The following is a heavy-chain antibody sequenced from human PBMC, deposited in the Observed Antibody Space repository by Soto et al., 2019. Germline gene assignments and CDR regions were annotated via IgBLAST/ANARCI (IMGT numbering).Heavy chain of an antibody. CDR2: ISFSDGGT. CDR3: VKDDRILGRRYFDL. CDR1: GVTFSNYA. D-gene: IGHD2-15*01. J-gene: IGHJ2*01. V-gene: IGHV3-23*01. Sequence: PGGSLRLSCTVSGVTFSNYAMNWVRQAPGKGLEWVSSISFSDGGTYYADSVKGRLTISRDNSKNTLFLQMNSLRVEDTAVYYCVKDDRILGRRYFDLWGRGTLVTVSS.